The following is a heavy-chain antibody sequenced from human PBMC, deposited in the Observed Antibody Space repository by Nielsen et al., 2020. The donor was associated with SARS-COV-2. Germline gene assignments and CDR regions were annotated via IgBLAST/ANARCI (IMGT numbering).Heavy chain of an antibody. CDR3: ARDRQYNWNDYNGMDV. CDR1: GYTFTTYD. J-gene: IGHJ6*02. V-gene: IGHV1-18*01. Sequence: ASVKVSCKASGYTFTTYDINWLRQATGQGLEWMGWISGDSGNTMYAEKFQGRVTLTTETSTSTAYMEVTSLRADDTAVYYCARDRQYNWNDYNGMDVWGQGSTVTVSS. CDR2: ISGDSGNT. D-gene: IGHD1-1*01.